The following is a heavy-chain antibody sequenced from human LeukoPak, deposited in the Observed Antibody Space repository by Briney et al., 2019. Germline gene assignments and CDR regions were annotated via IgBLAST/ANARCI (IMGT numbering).Heavy chain of an antibody. D-gene: IGHD6-19*01. Sequence: SVKVSCKASGGTFSSYAISWVRQAPGQGLEWTGGIIPIFGTANYAQKFQGRVTITADKSTSTAYMELSSLRSEDTAVYYCARVRSHSSGWYLVFAAFDIWGQGTMVTVSS. V-gene: IGHV1-69*06. J-gene: IGHJ3*02. CDR3: ARVRSHSSGWYLVFAAFDI. CDR1: GGTFSSYA. CDR2: IIPIFGTA.